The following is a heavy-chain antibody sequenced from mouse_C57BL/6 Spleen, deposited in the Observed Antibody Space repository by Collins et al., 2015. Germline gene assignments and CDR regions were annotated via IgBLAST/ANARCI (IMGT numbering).Heavy chain of an antibody. CDR2: INPNNGGT. J-gene: IGHJ4*01. V-gene: IGHV1-26*01. D-gene: IGHD2-4*01. CDR3: AREGGIYYDPMDY. CDR1: GYTFTDYY. Sequence: EVQLQQSGPELAKPGASVKISCKASGYTFTDYYMNWVKQSHGKSLEWIGDINPNNGGTSYNQKFKGKATLTVDKSSSTTYMELRSLTSEDSAVYYCAREGGIYYDPMDYWGQGTSVTVSS.